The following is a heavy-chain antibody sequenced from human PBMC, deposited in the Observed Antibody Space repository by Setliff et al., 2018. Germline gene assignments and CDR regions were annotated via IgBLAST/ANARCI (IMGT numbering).Heavy chain of an antibody. CDR3: SRLVRYCTTTSCQGASGEDY. J-gene: IGHJ4*02. CDR2: INNYNTNT. V-gene: IGHV1-18*01. D-gene: IGHD2-2*01. CDR1: GYTFTNYG. Sequence: ASVKVSCKTSGYTFTNYGITWVRQAPGQGLEWMGWINNYNTNTNYAQKLQGRVAMTTDTSTSTAYMELRSLRSDDSAVYYCSRLVRYCTTTSCQGASGEDYWGQGTLVTVSS.